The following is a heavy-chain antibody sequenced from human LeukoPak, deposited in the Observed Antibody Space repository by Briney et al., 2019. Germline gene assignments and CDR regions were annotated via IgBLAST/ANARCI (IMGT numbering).Heavy chain of an antibody. CDR1: GFTFSSYW. V-gene: IGHV3-48*04. CDR2: ISSSGSTI. Sequence: PGGSLRLSCAASGFTFSSYWMSWVRQAPGKGLEWVSYISSSGSTIYYADSVKGRFTISRDNAKNSLYLQMNSLRAEDTAVYYCAREGYCSGGSCRPYYFDYWGQGTLVTVSS. J-gene: IGHJ4*02. CDR3: AREGYCSGGSCRPYYFDY. D-gene: IGHD2-15*01.